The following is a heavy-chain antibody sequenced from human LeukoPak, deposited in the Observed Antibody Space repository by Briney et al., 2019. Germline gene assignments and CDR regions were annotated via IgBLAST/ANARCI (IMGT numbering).Heavy chain of an antibody. CDR1: GFIVSSSH. Sequence: GGSLRLSCAASGFIVSSSHMSWVRQAPGKGLEWLSYISSSSKINYADSVKGRFTISRDNAKNSLYLQMNSLRDEDTAVYYCARSANPGVHDFDPWGQGTLVTVSS. J-gene: IGHJ5*02. D-gene: IGHD6-6*01. CDR3: ARSANPGVHDFDP. CDR2: ISSSSKI. V-gene: IGHV3-48*02.